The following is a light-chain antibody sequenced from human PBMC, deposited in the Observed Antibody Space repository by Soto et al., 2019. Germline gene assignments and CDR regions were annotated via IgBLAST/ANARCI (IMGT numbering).Light chain of an antibody. CDR1: QSVGNNY. V-gene: IGKV3-20*01. CDR2: GAS. Sequence: ENVLMQSPGTMSLSPGERATLSCRASQSVGNNYLAWYQQKPGQAPRLLIYGASSRATGIPDRFSGSGSGTEFTLTISRLEPEDFAVFYCQQYGGSPRTFGQGTRVEIK. CDR3: QQYGGSPRT. J-gene: IGKJ1*01.